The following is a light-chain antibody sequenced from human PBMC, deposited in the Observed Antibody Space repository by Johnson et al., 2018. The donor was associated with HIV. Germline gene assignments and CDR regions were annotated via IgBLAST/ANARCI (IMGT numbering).Light chain of an antibody. V-gene: IGLV1-51*02. CDR3: GTWDSSLSVNYV. CDR1: SSNIGNNY. Sequence: QSVLTQPPSVSAAPGQKVTISCSGSSSNIGNNYVSWYQQLPGTAPKLLIYENNKRPSGIPDRFSGSKSGTSATLGITGLQTGDEADYYCGTWDSSLSVNYVFGAGTKVTCL. CDR2: ENN. J-gene: IGLJ1*01.